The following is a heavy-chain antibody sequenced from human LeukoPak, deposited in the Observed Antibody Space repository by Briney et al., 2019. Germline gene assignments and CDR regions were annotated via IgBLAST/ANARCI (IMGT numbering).Heavy chain of an antibody. Sequence: GGSLRLSCAASGFTFSSYEMNWVRQAPGKGLEWVSYISSSGSTIYYADSVKGRFTISRDNAKNSLYLQMNSLRAEDTAVYYCARSSSWDNWFDPWGQGTLVTVSS. CDR2: ISSSGSTI. CDR3: ARSSSWDNWFDP. V-gene: IGHV3-48*03. D-gene: IGHD6-13*01. CDR1: GFTFSSYE. J-gene: IGHJ5*02.